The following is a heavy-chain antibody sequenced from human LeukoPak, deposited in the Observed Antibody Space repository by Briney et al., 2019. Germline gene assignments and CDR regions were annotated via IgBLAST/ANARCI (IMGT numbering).Heavy chain of an antibody. Sequence: ASVKVSCKASGYTFTSYAMNWVGQAPGQGLEWMGWINTNTGNPTYAQGFTGRFVFSLDTSVSTAYLQICSLKAEDTAVYYCARDSVHYYDSSGYDAFDIWGQGTMVTVSS. CDR2: INTNTGNP. V-gene: IGHV7-4-1*01. CDR1: GYTFTSYA. CDR3: ARDSVHYYDSSGYDAFDI. D-gene: IGHD3-22*01. J-gene: IGHJ3*02.